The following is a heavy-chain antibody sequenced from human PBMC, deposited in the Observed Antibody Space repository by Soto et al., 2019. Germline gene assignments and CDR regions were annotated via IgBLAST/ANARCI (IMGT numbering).Heavy chain of an antibody. V-gene: IGHV4-61*01. CDR2: IYNSGST. CDR3: ARGMTTVTTFDY. J-gene: IGHJ4*02. Sequence: SETLSLTCSVSGGSVSSANNYWSWVRQPPGKGLEWIGYIYNSGSTNYNPSLTRRVTISVDTSKNQFSLKLSSVTAADTAVYYCARGMTTVTTFDYWGQGTLVTVSS. CDR1: GGSVSSANNY. D-gene: IGHD4-17*01.